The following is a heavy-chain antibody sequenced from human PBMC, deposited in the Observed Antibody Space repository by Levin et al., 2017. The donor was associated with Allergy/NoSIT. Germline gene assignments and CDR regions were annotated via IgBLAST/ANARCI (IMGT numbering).Heavy chain of an antibody. Sequence: PSETLSLTCAVSGYSISSGYYWGWIRQPPGKGLEWIGSIYHSGSTYYNPSLKSRVTISVDTSKNQFSLKLSSVTAADTAVYYCARDDTYYDFWSNSYSYAMDVWGQGTTVTVS. CDR3: ARDDTYYDFWSNSYSYAMDV. V-gene: IGHV4-38-2*01. CDR1: GYSISSGYY. J-gene: IGHJ6*02. D-gene: IGHD3-3*01. CDR2: IYHSGST.